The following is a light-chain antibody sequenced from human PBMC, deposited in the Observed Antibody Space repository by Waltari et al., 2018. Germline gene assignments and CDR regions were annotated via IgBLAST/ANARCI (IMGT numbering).Light chain of an antibody. CDR1: RSYVGRYNY. CDR3: NSYASNSNGL. J-gene: IGLJ2*01. V-gene: IGLV2-14*03. CDR2: DVS. Sequence: QSALTQPASVSGSPGQSITISCTGTRSYVGRYNYVPWYQQHPGKAPKPLIYDVSNRPSGVPSRFSGSKSGNTASLTISGLQAADEAHYYCNSYASNSNGLFGGGTKLTIL.